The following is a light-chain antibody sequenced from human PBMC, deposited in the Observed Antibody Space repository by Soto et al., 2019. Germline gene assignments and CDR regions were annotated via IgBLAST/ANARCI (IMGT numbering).Light chain of an antibody. J-gene: IGKJ1*01. CDR1: QSVSRSY. Sequence: EIVLTQSPGTLSLSPGERATLSCRASQSVSRSYLAWYQQKPGQAPRLLIYGASSRATGIPDRFSGSGSGTDFTLTISSLEPEDFAVYYCQQYENSWTFGQGTKVEIK. CDR3: QQYENSWT. CDR2: GAS. V-gene: IGKV3-20*01.